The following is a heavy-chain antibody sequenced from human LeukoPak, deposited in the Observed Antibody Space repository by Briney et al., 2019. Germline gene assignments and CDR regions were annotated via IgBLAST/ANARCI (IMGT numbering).Heavy chain of an antibody. CDR3: VRVIYCASSSCPDY. V-gene: IGHV3-7*01. J-gene: IGHJ4*02. D-gene: IGHD2-21*01. CDR2: INQDGSEK. Sequence: GGSLRLSCAASGFTFSSYSMNWVRQAPGKGLEWVANINQDGSEKYPVDSVKGRFTISRDNAKNSLYLQMNSLRAEDTAVYYCVRVIYCASSSCPDYWGQGTLVTVSS. CDR1: GFTFSSYS.